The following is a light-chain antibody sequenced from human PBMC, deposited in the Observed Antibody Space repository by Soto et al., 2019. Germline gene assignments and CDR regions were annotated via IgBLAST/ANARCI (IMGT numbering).Light chain of an antibody. V-gene: IGKV3D-20*02. CDR3: QQLNSYPFT. Sequence: EVVLTQSPGTLSLSPGERVTLSCRASQSVASSYLAWYQQKPGRAPRLLFYSASSRATGIPDRFSGSGSGTDFTLTISRLEPEDFASYYCQQLNSYPFTFGGGTKVEI. CDR2: SAS. CDR1: QSVASSY. J-gene: IGKJ4*01.